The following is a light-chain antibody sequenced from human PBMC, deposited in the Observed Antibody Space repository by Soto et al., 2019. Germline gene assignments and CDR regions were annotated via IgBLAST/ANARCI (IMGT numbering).Light chain of an antibody. V-gene: IGKV3-15*01. CDR1: QSVINN. Sequence: EIVMTQSPATPSVSPGERVTLSCRASQSVINNLAWYQHKPGQAPRLLISYASTGATVNPARFTVSEYGTDSSLRINSLQSEDFAISYCQQFHRWPVTLGGRAKVEI. J-gene: IGKJ4*01. CDR2: YAS. CDR3: QQFHRWPVT.